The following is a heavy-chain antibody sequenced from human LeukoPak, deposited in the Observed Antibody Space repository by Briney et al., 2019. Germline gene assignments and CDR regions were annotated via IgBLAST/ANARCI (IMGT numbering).Heavy chain of an antibody. CDR3: APDPAAAAGLPPSSIAAGP. Sequence: SVKVSCKASGGTFSSYAISWVRQAPGQGLEWMGGIIPIFGTANYAQKFQGRVTITADESTSTAYMELSSLRSEDTAVYYCAPDPAAAAGLPPSSIAAGPGGQGTLVTVSS. CDR2: IIPIFGTA. J-gene: IGHJ5*02. D-gene: IGHD6-13*01. V-gene: IGHV1-69*01. CDR1: GGTFSSYA.